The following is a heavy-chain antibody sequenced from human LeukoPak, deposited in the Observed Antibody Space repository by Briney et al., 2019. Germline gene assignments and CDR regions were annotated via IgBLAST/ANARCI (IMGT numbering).Heavy chain of an antibody. CDR1: GFTFSSYA. D-gene: IGHD5-18*01. CDR3: AKAPSLYSYGNRVDY. CDR2: ISGSGGST. Sequence: PGGSLRLSCAASGFTFSSYAMSWVRQAPGKGLEWVSAISGSGGSTYYADSVKGRFTISRDNSKNTLYLQMNSLRAEGTAVYYCAKAPSLYSYGNRVDYWGQGTLVTVSS. J-gene: IGHJ4*02. V-gene: IGHV3-23*01.